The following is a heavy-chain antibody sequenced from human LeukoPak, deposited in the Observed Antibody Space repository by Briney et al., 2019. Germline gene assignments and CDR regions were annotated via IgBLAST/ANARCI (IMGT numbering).Heavy chain of an antibody. J-gene: IGHJ4*02. CDR1: GYTFTSYA. CDR3: ARDRWGIAARSSFDY. CDR2: INAVNGNT. D-gene: IGHD6-6*01. V-gene: IGHV1-3*01. Sequence: ASVKVSCKASGYTFTSYAMHWVRQAPGQRLEWMGWINAVNGNTKYSQKFQGRVTITRDTSASTAYMELSSLRSEDTAVYYCARDRWGIAARSSFDYWGQGTLVTVSS.